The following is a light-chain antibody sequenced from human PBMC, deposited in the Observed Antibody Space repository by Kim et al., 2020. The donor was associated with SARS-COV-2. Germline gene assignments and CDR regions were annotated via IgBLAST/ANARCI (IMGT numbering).Light chain of an antibody. CDR1: QSVSSD. Sequence: LSPGERGTLSGRASQSVSSDLAWYQHKPGQAPRLLIYGASRRATGIPDRFSGSGSGTDFTLTISRLEPEDFAVYYCQQYGSSPGTFGQGTKVDIK. CDR2: GAS. CDR3: QQYGSSPGT. V-gene: IGKV3-20*01. J-gene: IGKJ1*01.